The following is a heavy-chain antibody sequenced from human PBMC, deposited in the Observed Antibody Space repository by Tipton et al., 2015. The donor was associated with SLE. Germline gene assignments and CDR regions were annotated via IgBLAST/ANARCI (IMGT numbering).Heavy chain of an antibody. CDR3: AREVGATFFDY. J-gene: IGHJ4*02. CDR1: GGSISSYY. V-gene: IGHV4-4*08. D-gene: IGHD1-26*01. CDR2: IYTSGST. Sequence: LRLSCTVSGGSISSYYWSWIRQPPGKGLEWIGYIYTSGSTNYNPSLKSRVTISVDTSKNQFSLKLSSVTAADTAVYYCAREVGATFFDYWGQGTLVTVSS.